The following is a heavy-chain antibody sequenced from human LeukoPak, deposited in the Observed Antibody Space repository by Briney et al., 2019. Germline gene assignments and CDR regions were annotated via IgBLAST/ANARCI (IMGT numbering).Heavy chain of an antibody. CDR1: GYTFTSYD. CDR3: ARLDSDCWIFGVVKRCYENPPQFDP. J-gene: IGHJ5*02. Sequence: GASVKVSCKASGYTFTSYDINWVRQATGQGLEWMGWMNPNSGNTGYAQKFQGRVAMTRNTSISTAYMELSSLRSEDTAVYYCARLDSDCWIFGVVKRCYENPPQFDPWGQGTLVTVSS. CDR2: MNPNSGNT. D-gene: IGHD3-3*01. V-gene: IGHV1-8*01.